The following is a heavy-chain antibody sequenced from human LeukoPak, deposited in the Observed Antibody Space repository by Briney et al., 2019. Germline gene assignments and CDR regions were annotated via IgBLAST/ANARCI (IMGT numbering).Heavy chain of an antibody. D-gene: IGHD3-3*01. CDR2: LSGRSDSI. CDR1: GFTFTIYG. V-gene: IGHV3-48*02. J-gene: IGHJ4*02. Sequence: GGSLRLSCAASGFTFTIYGMNWLRQAPGKGLEWVSYLSGRSDSIYYAESVKGRFTISRDNARNSLYLQMNSLRDEDTAVYYCARDFYGGFWSGYFDYWGQGTLVTVSS. CDR3: ARDFYGGFWSGYFDY.